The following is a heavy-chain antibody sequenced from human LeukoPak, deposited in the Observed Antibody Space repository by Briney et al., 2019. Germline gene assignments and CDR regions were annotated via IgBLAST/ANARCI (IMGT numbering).Heavy chain of an antibody. D-gene: IGHD2-21*02. J-gene: IGHJ4*02. Sequence: TGGSLRLSCAASGFTFSSYAMSWVRQAPGKGLDWVSGISRSGCSTFYADSVKGRLTISRENSKKPLYLQLNSLRAEDTAVYYCAQGGVDRDYCFDYWGQGTLVT. V-gene: IGHV3-23*01. CDR2: ISRSGCST. CDR1: GFTFSSYA. CDR3: AQGGVDRDYCFDY.